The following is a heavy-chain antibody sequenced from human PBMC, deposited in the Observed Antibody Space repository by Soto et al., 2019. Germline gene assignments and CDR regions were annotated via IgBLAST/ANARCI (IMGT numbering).Heavy chain of an antibody. Sequence: GGFLRLSRAAAGFTCVGHASHWVIQAPSKGLEWVAVISYDGSNKYYADSVKGRFTISRDNSKNTLYLQMNSLRAEDTAVYYCARDGYYYDSSGYLGSYYFDYWGQGSLVTVSS. J-gene: IGHJ4*02. CDR2: ISYDGSNK. D-gene: IGHD3-22*01. CDR1: GFTCVGHA. V-gene: IGHV3-30-3*01. CDR3: ARDGYYYDSSGYLGSYYFDY.